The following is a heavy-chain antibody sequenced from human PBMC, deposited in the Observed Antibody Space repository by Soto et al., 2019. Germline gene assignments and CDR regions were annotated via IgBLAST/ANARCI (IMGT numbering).Heavy chain of an antibody. CDR3: ARRRYGGSYYNLLAS. Sequence: SETLCLPCAVNGASFRGYSWTWIRQPPGKELEWIGEINEGGDTNYNPSLKSRVTISIDTSEKRFSLKLTSVTAADTAVYFCARRRYGGSYYNLLASWGQGTVVT. J-gene: IGHJ4*02. V-gene: IGHV4-34*01. CDR2: INEGGDT. D-gene: IGHD1-26*01. CDR1: GASFRGYS.